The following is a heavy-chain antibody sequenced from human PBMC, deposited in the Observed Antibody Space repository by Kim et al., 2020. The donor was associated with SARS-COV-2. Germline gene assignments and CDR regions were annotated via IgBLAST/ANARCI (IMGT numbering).Heavy chain of an antibody. V-gene: IGHV2-70*11. CDR2: IEWDDDK. D-gene: IGHD1-26*01. Sequence: SGPTLVNPTQTLTLTCTFSGFSLSTSGMCVSWIRQPPGKALEWLARIEWDDDKYYSTSLKTRLNISKDTSKNQVVLTMTNMDPVDTATYYCARTHFLSGNCARPYDYWGQGAVVTVSS. J-gene: IGHJ4*02. CDR3: ARTHFLSGNCARPYDY. CDR1: GFSLSTSGMC.